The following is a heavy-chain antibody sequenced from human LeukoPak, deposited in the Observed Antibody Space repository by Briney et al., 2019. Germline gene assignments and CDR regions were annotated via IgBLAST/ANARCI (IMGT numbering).Heavy chain of an antibody. Sequence: SETLFLTCTVSGGSISSSSYYWGWIRQPPGKGLEWIGSIYYSGSTYYNPSLKSRVTISVDTSKNQFSLKLSSVTAADTAVYYCARHGSIVGATDFDYWGQGTLVTVSS. D-gene: IGHD1-26*01. CDR1: GGSISSSSYY. V-gene: IGHV4-39*01. CDR3: ARHGSIVGATDFDY. J-gene: IGHJ4*02. CDR2: IYYSGST.